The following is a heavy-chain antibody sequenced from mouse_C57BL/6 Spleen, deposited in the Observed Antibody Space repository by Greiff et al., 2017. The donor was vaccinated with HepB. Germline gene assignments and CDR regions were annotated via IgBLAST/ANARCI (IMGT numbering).Heavy chain of an antibody. D-gene: IGHD3-1*01. CDR2: IYPGDGDT. Sequence: VKLQQSGPELVKPGASVKISCKASGYAFSSSWMNWVKQRPGKGLEWIGRIYPGDGDTNYNGKFKGKATLTADKSSSTAYMQLSSLTSEDSAVYFCARRGARLPFDYWGQGTTLTVSS. CDR1: GYAFSSSW. CDR3: ARRGARLPFDY. J-gene: IGHJ2*01. V-gene: IGHV1-82*01.